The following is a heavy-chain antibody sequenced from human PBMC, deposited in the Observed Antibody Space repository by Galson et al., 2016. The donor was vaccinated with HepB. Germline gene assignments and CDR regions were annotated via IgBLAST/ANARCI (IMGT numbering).Heavy chain of an antibody. V-gene: IGHV3-30*04. CDR1: GFTFRTYA. D-gene: IGHD1-26*01. Sequence: SLRLSCAASGFTFRTYAMYWVRQAPGKGLEWVAVTAYDDSNKYHADSLKGRFTISRDNSRNTLYLQMNRLRPEDTATYFCARDRGVGAVLSEFPDGFDVWGRGTMVIVSS. J-gene: IGHJ3*01. CDR2: TAYDDSNK. CDR3: ARDRGVGAVLSEFPDGFDV.